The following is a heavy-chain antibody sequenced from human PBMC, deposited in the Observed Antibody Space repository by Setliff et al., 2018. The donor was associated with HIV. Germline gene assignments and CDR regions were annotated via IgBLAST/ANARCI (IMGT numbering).Heavy chain of an antibody. CDR2: ISSSGNTI. CDR1: GLSFCDYE. J-gene: IGHJ6*02. Sequence: PGGSLRLSCVGSGLSFCDYEMNWVRQAPGKGLEWLSFISSSGNTIYYADSVRGRFTICRDNANKLLYLQMNSLRVEDTAVYYCARDGGMDVWGQGTTVTVSS. V-gene: IGHV3-48*03. CDR3: ARDGGMDV.